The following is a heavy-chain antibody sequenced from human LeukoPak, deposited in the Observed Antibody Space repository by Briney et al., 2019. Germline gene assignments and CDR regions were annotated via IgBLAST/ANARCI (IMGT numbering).Heavy chain of an antibody. CDR1: GFTFSSYG. J-gene: IGHJ4*02. CDR2: ISYDGSNK. V-gene: IGHV3-30*18. CDR3: AKDGGALLWFGELSHHFDY. Sequence: QAGGSLRLSCAASGFTFSSYGMHWVRQAPGKGLEWVAVISYDGSNKYYADSVKGRFTISRDNSKNTLYLQMNSLRAEDTAVYYCAKDGGALLWFGELSHHFDYWGQGTLVTVSS. D-gene: IGHD3-10*01.